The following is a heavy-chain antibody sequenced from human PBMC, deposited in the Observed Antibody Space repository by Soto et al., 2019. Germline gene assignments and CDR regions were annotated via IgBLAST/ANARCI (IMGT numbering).Heavy chain of an antibody. Sequence: GGSLRLSCAASGFTFSIYAMSWVRQAPGKGLEWVSTISGNGGNTYYADSVKGRFTISRDNSKNTVDLQMNSLRAEDTAVYHCAKAVAGDRYFDLWGRGTLVTVSS. V-gene: IGHV3-23*01. D-gene: IGHD6-19*01. CDR2: ISGNGGNT. CDR3: AKAVAGDRYFDL. J-gene: IGHJ2*01. CDR1: GFTFSIYA.